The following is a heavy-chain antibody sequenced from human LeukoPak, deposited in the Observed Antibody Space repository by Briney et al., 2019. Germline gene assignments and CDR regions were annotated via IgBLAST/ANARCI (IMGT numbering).Heavy chain of an antibody. CDR1: GFTFSSYA. CDR3: VRGGSYPARSVLDY. V-gene: IGHV3-30-3*01. CDR2: ISYDGSNK. J-gene: IGHJ4*02. Sequence: PGGSLRLSCAASGFTFSSYAMHWVRQAPGKGLEWVAVISYDGSNKYYADSVKGRFTIFRDNSKNTLCLQMNSLRAEDTAVYYCVRGGSYPARSVLDYWGQGTLVTVSS. D-gene: IGHD1-26*01.